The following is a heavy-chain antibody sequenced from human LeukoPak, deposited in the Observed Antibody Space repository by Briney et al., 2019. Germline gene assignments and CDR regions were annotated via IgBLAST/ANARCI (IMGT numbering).Heavy chain of an antibody. CDR2: ISYDGSNK. Sequence: GGSLRLSCAASGFTFSSYAMHWVRQAPGKGLEWVAVISYDGSNKYYADSVKGRFTISRDNSKNTLYLQMNSLRAEDTAVYYCAREKPTVVTCYFDYWGQGTLVTVSS. D-gene: IGHD3-16*02. CDR3: AREKPTVVTCYFDY. CDR1: GFTFSSYA. V-gene: IGHV3-30-3*01. J-gene: IGHJ4*02.